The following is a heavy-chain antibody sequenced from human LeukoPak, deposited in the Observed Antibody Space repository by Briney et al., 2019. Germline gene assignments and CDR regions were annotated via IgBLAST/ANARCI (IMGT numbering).Heavy chain of an antibody. J-gene: IGHJ5*02. D-gene: IGHD1-26*01. CDR2: MSCAGTT. CDR3: ARDPAGSGWYDP. V-gene: IGHV4-59*11. Sequence: SETLSLTCTVSGGSISSHYWGWIRQPPGKGLEWIGYMSCAGTTKYNPSLKSRVTISVDTSKNQVSMKLTSVSAADTAVYHCARDPAGSGWYDPWGPGTLVAVSS. CDR1: GGSISSHY.